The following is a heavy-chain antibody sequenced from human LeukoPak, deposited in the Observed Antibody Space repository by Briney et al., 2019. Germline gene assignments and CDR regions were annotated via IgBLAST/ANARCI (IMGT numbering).Heavy chain of an antibody. CDR1: GGTFSSYA. D-gene: IGHD2-2*02. V-gene: IGHV1-69*05. CDR2: IIPIFGTA. Sequence: ASVKVSCKASGGTFSSYAISWVRQAPGQGLEWMGGIIPIFGTANYAQKFQGRVTITTDESTSTAYMELSSLRSEDTAVYYCASGFCSSTSCYSSLDYWGQGTLVTVSS. J-gene: IGHJ4*02. CDR3: ASGFCSSTSCYSSLDY.